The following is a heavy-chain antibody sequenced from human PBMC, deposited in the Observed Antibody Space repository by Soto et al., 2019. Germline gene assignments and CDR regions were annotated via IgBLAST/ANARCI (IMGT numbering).Heavy chain of an antibody. J-gene: IGHJ6*02. CDR1: GGTFSSYT. V-gene: IGHV1-69*02. CDR2: IIPILGIA. Sequence: GASVKVSCKASGGTFSSYTISWVRQAPGQGLEWMGRIIPILGIANYAQKFQGRVTITADKSTSTAYMELSSLRSEDTAVYYCARGTYDSSGYYATGYYYYGMDVWGQGTTVTVSS. CDR3: ARGTYDSSGYYATGYYYYGMDV. D-gene: IGHD3-22*01.